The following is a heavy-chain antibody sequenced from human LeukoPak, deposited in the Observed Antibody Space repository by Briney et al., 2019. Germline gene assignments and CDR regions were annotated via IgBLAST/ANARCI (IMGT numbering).Heavy chain of an antibody. V-gene: IGHV4-59*08. D-gene: IGHD3-22*01. CDR3: ARLSGDSSGYSDFDY. Sequence: SETLSLTCTVSGGSISSYYWSWIRRPPGKGLEWIGYIYYSGSSNYNPSLKNRVTISVDTSKNQVSLKLSSVTAADTAVYYCARLSGDSSGYSDFDYWGQGTQVTVSS. CDR2: IYYSGSS. J-gene: IGHJ4*02. CDR1: GGSISSYY.